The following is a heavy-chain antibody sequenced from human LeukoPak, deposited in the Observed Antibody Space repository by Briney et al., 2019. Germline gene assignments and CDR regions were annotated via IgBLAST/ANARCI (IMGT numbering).Heavy chain of an antibody. J-gene: IGHJ4*02. CDR3: ARQRYYYGSGSYYNFDY. V-gene: IGHV4-39*01. Sequence: SETLSLTCAVYGGSFSGYYWGWIRQPPGKGLEWIGSIYYSGSTYYNPSLKSRVTISVDTSKNQLSLKLSSVTAADTAVYYCARQRYYYGSGSYYNFDYWGQGTLVTVSS. D-gene: IGHD3-10*01. CDR1: GGSFSGYY. CDR2: IYYSGST.